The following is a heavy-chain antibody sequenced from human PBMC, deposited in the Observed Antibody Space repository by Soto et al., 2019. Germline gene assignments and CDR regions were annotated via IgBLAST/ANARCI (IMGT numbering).Heavy chain of an antibody. CDR2: ISGSGGST. V-gene: IGHV3-23*01. CDR1: GFTCSSYA. J-gene: IGHJ4*02. CDR3: AKTPITMIVVVTSSVGYYFDY. Sequence: PGGSLRLSCAASGFTCSSYAMSWVRQAPGKGLEWVSAISGSGGSTYYADSVKGRFTISRDNSKNTLYLQMNSLRAEDTAVYYCAKTPITMIVVVTSSVGYYFDYWGQGTLVTVSS. D-gene: IGHD3-22*01.